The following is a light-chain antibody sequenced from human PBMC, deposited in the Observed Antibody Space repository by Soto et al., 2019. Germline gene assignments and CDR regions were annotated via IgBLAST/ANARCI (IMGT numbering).Light chain of an antibody. J-gene: IGKJ3*01. V-gene: IGKV1-8*01. Sequence: AIRMTQSQSSLSASTGDRVTITCRASQGISSYLAWYQQKPRKAPKLLIYAASTLQSGVPSRFSGSGSGTDFTLTISCLQSEDFATYYCQQYYSYPPGTFGPGTKVDIK. CDR1: QGISSY. CDR2: AAS. CDR3: QQYYSYPPGT.